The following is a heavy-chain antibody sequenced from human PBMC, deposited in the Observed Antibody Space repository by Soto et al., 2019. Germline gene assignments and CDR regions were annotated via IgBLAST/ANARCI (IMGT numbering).Heavy chain of an antibody. D-gene: IGHD2-2*01. CDR3: ARDQYCSSTSCYVVYYYYYMDV. CDR2: ISSSSSYI. Sequence: GGSLRLSCAASGFTFSSYSMNWVRQAPEKGLEWVSSISSSSSYIYYADSVKGRFTISRDNAKNSLYLQMNSLRAEDTAVYYCARDQYCSSTSCYVVYYYYYMDVWGKGTTVTVSS. J-gene: IGHJ6*03. V-gene: IGHV3-21*01. CDR1: GFTFSSYS.